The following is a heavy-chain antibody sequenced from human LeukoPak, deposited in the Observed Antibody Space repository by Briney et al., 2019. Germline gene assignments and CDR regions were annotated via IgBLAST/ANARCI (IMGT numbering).Heavy chain of an antibody. J-gene: IGHJ6*03. D-gene: IGHD4-17*01. CDR2: MNPNSSNT. Sequence: ASVTVSCKASGYTFTSYDINWVRQAPGQGLEWMGWMNPNSSNTGYAQKFQGRVTITRNTSMSTAYMELSSLRSEDTAVYYCARTVTTHPIYYYYMDVWGKGTTVTVSS. V-gene: IGHV1-8*03. CDR3: ARTVTTHPIYYYYMDV. CDR1: GYTFTSYD.